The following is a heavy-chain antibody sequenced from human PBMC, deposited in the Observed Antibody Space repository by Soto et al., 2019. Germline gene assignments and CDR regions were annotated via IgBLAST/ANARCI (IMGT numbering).Heavy chain of an antibody. J-gene: IGHJ4*02. V-gene: IGHV4-34*01. Sequence: QVQLQQWGAGLLKPSETLSLTCAVYGGSFSGYYWSWIRQPPGKGLEWIGEINHSGSTNYNPSLKSRVTISVDTSKNQFSLKLSSVTAADTAVYYCARGRPVLLWFGELLLDYWGQGTLVTVSS. CDR3: ARGRPVLLWFGELLLDY. D-gene: IGHD3-10*01. CDR1: GGSFSGYY. CDR2: INHSGST.